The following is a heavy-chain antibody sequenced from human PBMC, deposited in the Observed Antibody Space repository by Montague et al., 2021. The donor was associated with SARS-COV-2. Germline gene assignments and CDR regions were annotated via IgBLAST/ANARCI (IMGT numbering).Heavy chain of an antibody. J-gene: IGHJ5*02. CDR3: ARMGWLRGWFDP. D-gene: IGHD5-12*01. CDR2: IYTSGST. Sequence: TLSLTCTVSGGSISSGSYYWSWIRQPAGKGLEWIGRIYTSGSTNYNPSLKSRVTISVDTSKNQFSLKLSSVTAADTAVNYCARMGWLRGWFDPWGQGTLVPVSS. CDR1: GGSISSGSYY. V-gene: IGHV4-61*02.